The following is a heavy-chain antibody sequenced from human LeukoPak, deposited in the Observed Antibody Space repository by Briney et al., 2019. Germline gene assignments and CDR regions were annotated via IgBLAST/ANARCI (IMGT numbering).Heavy chain of an antibody. J-gene: IGHJ3*02. Sequence: GGSLRLSCAASGFTASSNYMSWVRQAPGKGLEWVSVIYSGGSTYYADSVKGRFTISRDNSKNTLYLQMNSLRAEDTAVYYCAREKVEMGAFDIWGQGTMVTVSS. V-gene: IGHV3-53*01. CDR1: GFTASSNY. CDR3: AREKVEMGAFDI. D-gene: IGHD5-24*01. CDR2: IYSGGST.